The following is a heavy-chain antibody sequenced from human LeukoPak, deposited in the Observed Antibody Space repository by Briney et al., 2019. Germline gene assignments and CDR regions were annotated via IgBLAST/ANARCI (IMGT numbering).Heavy chain of an antibody. D-gene: IGHD6-13*01. Sequence: ASVKLSCTASGYTFTSYGIGWVRQAPGQGLEWMGWISAYNVNTNYAQKLQGRVTMTTDTSTSTAYMELRSLRSDDTAVYYCARGSRQQLVSSWFDPWGQGTLVTVSS. CDR1: GYTFTSYG. J-gene: IGHJ5*02. CDR3: ARGSRQQLVSSWFDP. V-gene: IGHV1-18*01. CDR2: ISAYNVNT.